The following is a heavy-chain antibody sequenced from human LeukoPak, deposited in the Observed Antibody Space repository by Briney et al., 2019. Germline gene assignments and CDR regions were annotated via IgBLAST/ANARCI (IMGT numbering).Heavy chain of an antibody. J-gene: IGHJ3*01. CDR2: IRYDGSNK. Sequence: GGSLRLSCAASGFTFSSYGMHWVRQAPGKGLEWVAFIRYDGSNKYYADSVKGRFTISRDNSKNTLYLQMNSLRAEDTAVYYCAKGAGFYDGFDVWGQGTMVTVSS. V-gene: IGHV3-30*02. CDR1: GFTFSSYG. CDR3: AKGAGFYDGFDV.